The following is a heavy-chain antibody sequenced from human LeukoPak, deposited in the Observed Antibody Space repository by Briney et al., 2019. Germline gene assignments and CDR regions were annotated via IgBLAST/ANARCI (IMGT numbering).Heavy chain of an antibody. Sequence: GGSLRLSCAASGFTFSSYAMSWVRQAPGKGLEWVSAISGSGGSTYYADSVKGRFTISRDNSKNTLYLQMNSLRAEDTAVYYCARSYCSSTSCSLKYYYYYGMDVWGQGTTVTVSS. V-gene: IGHV3-23*01. CDR1: GFTFSSYA. D-gene: IGHD2-2*01. CDR3: ARSYCSSTSCSLKYYYYYGMDV. CDR2: ISGSGGST. J-gene: IGHJ6*02.